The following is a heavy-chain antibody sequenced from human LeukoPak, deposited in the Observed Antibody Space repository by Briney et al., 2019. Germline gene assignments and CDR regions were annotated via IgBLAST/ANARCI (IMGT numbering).Heavy chain of an antibody. Sequence: PGGSLRLSCTVSGFTFSSFTMNWVRHGPGKGVEWVASIRNSGDYISYADSLKGRFTISRDNAKNSLFLQMSSLRAEDTAVYYCAREMYAGWYFAFDIWGQGTMVTVSS. CDR1: GFTFSSFT. CDR3: AREMYAGWYFAFDI. J-gene: IGHJ3*02. V-gene: IGHV3-21*01. D-gene: IGHD6-19*01. CDR2: IRNSGDYI.